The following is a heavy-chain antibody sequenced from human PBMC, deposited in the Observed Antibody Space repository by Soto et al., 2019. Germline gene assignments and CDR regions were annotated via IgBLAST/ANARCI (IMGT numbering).Heavy chain of an antibody. J-gene: IGHJ4*02. V-gene: IGHV5-51*01. CDR2: IYPGDSDT. D-gene: IGHD6-19*01. CDR3: ARWAYSSGWGLREHFSIDY. CDR1: GYSFTSYW. Sequence: PGESLKISCKGSGYSFTSYWIGWVRQMPGKGLEWMGIIYPGDSDTRYSPSFQGQVTISADKSISTAYLQWSSLKASDTAMYYCARWAYSSGWGLREHFSIDYWGQGTLVTVSS.